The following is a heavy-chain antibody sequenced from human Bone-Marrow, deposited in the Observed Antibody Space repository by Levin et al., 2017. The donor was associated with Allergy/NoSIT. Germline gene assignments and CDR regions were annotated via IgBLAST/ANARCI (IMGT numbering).Heavy chain of an antibody. CDR2: IKEDGTEK. J-gene: IGHJ4*02. Sequence: GESLKISCLASGFTFSNLWMDWIRQAPGKGLEWVANIKEDGTEKHYVDSVKGRFTVSRDNAKNSLYLVMDSLRAEDTAVYYCSRGGWYFDHWGQGALVTVSS. D-gene: IGHD6-19*01. CDR3: SRGGWYFDH. CDR1: GFTFSNLW. V-gene: IGHV3-7*01.